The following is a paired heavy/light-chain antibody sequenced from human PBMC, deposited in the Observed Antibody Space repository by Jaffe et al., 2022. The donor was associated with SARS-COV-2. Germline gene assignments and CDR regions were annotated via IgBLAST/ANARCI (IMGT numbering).Light chain of an antibody. J-gene: IGKJ2*01. Sequence: EIVLTQSPGTLSLSPGERATLSCRASQSVRSSYLAWYQQKPGQAPRLLIYGASSRATGIPDRFSGSGSGTDFTLAISRLEPEDSAVYYCQQYGSSPYTFGQGTKLEIK. CDR1: QSVRSSY. CDR2: GAS. V-gene: IGKV3-20*01. CDR3: QQYGSSPYT.
Heavy chain of an antibody. Sequence: QLQLVESGGGVVQPGRSLRLSCAASGFTFSSYGMHWVRQAPGKGLEWVAVVSYDGTNKYYADSVKGRLTISRDNSKNTLYLEMKSLRAEDTAVYYCAKGTNDIVVVPAARGLAFDIWGQGTMVTVSS. J-gene: IGHJ3*02. CDR1: GFTFSSYG. CDR3: AKGTNDIVVVPAARGLAFDI. CDR2: VSYDGTNK. D-gene: IGHD2-2*01. V-gene: IGHV3-30*18.